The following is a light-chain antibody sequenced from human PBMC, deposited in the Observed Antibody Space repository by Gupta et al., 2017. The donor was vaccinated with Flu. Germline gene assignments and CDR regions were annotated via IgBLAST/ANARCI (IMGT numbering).Light chain of an antibody. Sequence: EIVMTQSPATLSVSPGERATLSCRASQSVSSNLAWYQQKPGQAPRLLIYGASTRATGIPARCSGSGYGTEFTLTISSRQSEDFAVYYCQQYKNWPPYSFGQGTKLEIK. CDR2: GAS. CDR3: QQYKNWPPYS. V-gene: IGKV3-15*01. J-gene: IGKJ2*03. CDR1: QSVSSN.